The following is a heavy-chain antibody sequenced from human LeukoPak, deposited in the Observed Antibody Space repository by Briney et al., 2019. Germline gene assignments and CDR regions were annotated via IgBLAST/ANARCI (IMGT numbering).Heavy chain of an antibody. V-gene: IGHV4-34*01. CDR3: ARVLDYDILTGLIDY. J-gene: IGHJ4*02. Sequence: SETLSLTCAVYGGSFSGYYWSWLRQPPGKGLEWIGEINHSGSTNYNPSLKSRVTISVDTSKNQFSLKLSSMTAADTAVYYCARVLDYDILTGLIDYWGQGTLVTVSS. CDR2: INHSGST. D-gene: IGHD3-9*01. CDR1: GGSFSGYY.